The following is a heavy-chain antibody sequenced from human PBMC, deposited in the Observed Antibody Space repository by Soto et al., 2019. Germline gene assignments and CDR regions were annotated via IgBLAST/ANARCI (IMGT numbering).Heavy chain of an antibody. D-gene: IGHD3-10*01. V-gene: IGHV3-15*01. CDR3: THLYRDYP. CDR2: IRSEKDRGAT. Sequence: EMQLVQSGGGLVKPGGSLILSCAASEFTLRSNWMHWVRQAPGKGLEWLGLIRSEKDRGATSYSAPVKDRFTTSRDDSYNTLYLQMTSLKFQVTAVYYFTHLYRDYPWGQLTLITVSS. CDR1: EFTLRSNW. J-gene: IGHJ5*02.